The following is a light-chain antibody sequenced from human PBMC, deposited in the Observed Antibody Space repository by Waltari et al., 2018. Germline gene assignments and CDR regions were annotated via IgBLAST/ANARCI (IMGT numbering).Light chain of an antibody. Sequence: SYELTQPPSVSVSPGQTARSTCSGDALPKQYAYWYQQKPGQAPVLGIYKDSERPSGIPERFSGSSSGTTVTLTISGVQAEDEADYYCQSADSSGTVVFGGGTKLTVL. V-gene: IGLV3-25*03. J-gene: IGLJ2*01. CDR1: ALPKQY. CDR2: KDS. CDR3: QSADSSGTVV.